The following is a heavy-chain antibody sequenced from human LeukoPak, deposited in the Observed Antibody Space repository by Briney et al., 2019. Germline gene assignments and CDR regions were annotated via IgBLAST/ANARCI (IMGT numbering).Heavy chain of an antibody. V-gene: IGHV4-30-4*01. CDR1: GGSISSGDYY. CDR3: ARALTRVRGVILDY. CDR2: IYYSGST. J-gene: IGHJ4*02. Sequence: SQTLSLTCTVSGGSISSGDYYWSWIRQPPGKGLEWIGYIYYSGSTYYNPSLKSRVTISVDTSKNQFSLKLSSVTAADTAVYYCARALTRVRGVILDYWGQGTLVTVSS. D-gene: IGHD3-10*01.